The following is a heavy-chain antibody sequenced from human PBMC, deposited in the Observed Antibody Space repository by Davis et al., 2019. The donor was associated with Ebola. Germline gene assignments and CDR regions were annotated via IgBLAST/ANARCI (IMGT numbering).Heavy chain of an antibody. CDR3: ARDRVCSGATCYAYFDF. CDR2: INPNSGDT. Sequence: AASVKVSCKASGYTSTGYYIHWVRQAPGQGLEWMGWINPNSGDTKYSQKFQGWVTMTRDTPISTAYMELNRLTSDDTAVYYCARDRVCSGATCYAYFDFWGQGTLVTVSS. V-gene: IGHV1-2*04. D-gene: IGHD2-15*01. CDR1: GYTSTGYY. J-gene: IGHJ4*02.